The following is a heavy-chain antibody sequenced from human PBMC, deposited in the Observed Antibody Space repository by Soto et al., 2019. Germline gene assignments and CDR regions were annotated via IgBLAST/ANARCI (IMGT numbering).Heavy chain of an antibody. J-gene: IGHJ4*02. D-gene: IGHD3-22*01. Sequence: GGSLRLSCLASGFTFSSYSMNWVRQAPGKGLEWVSSISSSSDYIFYADSLKGRFTISRDNAKNSLYLQMNSLRAEDTAIYYCARVLHFDSNGYSLWGQGTLVTVSS. CDR3: ARVLHFDSNGYSL. V-gene: IGHV3-21*01. CDR2: ISSSSDYI. CDR1: GFTFSSYS.